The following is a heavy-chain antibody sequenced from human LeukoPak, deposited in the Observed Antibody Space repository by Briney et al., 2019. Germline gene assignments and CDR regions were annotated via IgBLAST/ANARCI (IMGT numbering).Heavy chain of an antibody. Sequence: GASVKVSCKASGYTFTSYYMHWVRQAPGQGLEWMGIINPSGGSTSYAQKFQGRVTMTRDTSTSTVYMELSSLRSEDTAVYYCARDRAIEGQQLVVGFWFDPWGQGTLVTVSS. CDR3: ARDRAIEGQQLVVGFWFDP. J-gene: IGHJ5*02. D-gene: IGHD6-13*01. CDR1: GYTFTSYY. V-gene: IGHV1-46*01. CDR2: INPSGGST.